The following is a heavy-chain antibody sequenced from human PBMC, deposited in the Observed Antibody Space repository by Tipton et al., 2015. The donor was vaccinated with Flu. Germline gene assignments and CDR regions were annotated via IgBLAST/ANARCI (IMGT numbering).Heavy chain of an antibody. J-gene: IGHJ5*02. V-gene: IGHV4-61*02. CDR3: ARDHRVRGINWFDP. CDR1: GDSISSGTYY. Sequence: TLSLTCTVSGDSISSGTYYWSWIRQPAGKGLEWIGRIYTSGSTNYNPSLKSRVTISVDTSKNQFSLKLSSVAAADTAVYYCARDHRVRGINWFDPWGRGTLVTVSS. D-gene: IGHD3-10*01. CDR2: IYTSGST.